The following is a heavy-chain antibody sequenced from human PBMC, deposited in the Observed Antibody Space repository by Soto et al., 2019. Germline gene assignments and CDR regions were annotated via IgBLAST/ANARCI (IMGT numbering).Heavy chain of an antibody. Sequence: SCTASGFTFSSYAMHWVRQAPGKGLEWVAVISYDGSNKYYADSVKGRFTISRDNSKNTMYLQMNSLRVEDTAVYYCARPYSSGWYGDLDYWGQGTLVTVSS. CDR1: GFTFSSYA. CDR3: ARPYSSGWYGDLDY. CDR2: ISYDGSNK. D-gene: IGHD6-19*01. V-gene: IGHV3-30-3*01. J-gene: IGHJ4*02.